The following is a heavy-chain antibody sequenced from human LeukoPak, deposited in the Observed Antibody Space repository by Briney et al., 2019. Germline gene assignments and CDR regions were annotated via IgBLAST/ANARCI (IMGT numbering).Heavy chain of an antibody. J-gene: IGHJ4*02. CDR2: FGGTGDI. CDR1: GFTFSTTA. CDR3: AKDVLRWAFDY. D-gene: IGHD3-16*01. Sequence: GGSLRLSCAASGFTFSTTAMAWVRQAPGKGLELVSGFGGTGDIHYADSVRGRFTISRENSKGILYLQMDSLKAEDTAVYYCAKDVLRWAFDYWGQGTLVTVSS. V-gene: IGHV3-23*01.